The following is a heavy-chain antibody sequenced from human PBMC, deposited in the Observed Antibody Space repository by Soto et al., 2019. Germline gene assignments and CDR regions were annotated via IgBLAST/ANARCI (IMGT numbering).Heavy chain of an antibody. CDR2: IWYDGSNK. CDR1: GFNFRNYG. CDR3: ARLYTWIMDY. J-gene: IGHJ4*02. V-gene: IGHV3-33*01. Sequence: QVQLVESGGGVVQPGRSLRLSCAASGFNFRNYGMHWFSQAPGKGLERAAIIWYDGSNKYYADSVKGRFTISRDNSKDTLYLQMNNLRAEDTAVYFCARLYTWIMDYWGQGTLVTVSS. D-gene: IGHD5-12*01.